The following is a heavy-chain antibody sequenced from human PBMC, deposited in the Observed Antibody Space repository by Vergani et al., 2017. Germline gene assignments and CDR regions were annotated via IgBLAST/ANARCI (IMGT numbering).Heavy chain of an antibody. J-gene: IGHJ6*03. D-gene: IGHD5-12*01. CDR3: AATISYYYYYMDV. Sequence: QVQLQESGPGLVKPSQTLSLTCTVSGGSISSGGYYWSWIRQHPGKGLEWIGYIYYSGSTYYNPSLKSRVTISVDSSKNQFSLKLSSVTAADTALYYCAATISYYYYYMDVWGKGTTVTVSS. CDR1: GGSISSGGYY. CDR2: IYYSGST. V-gene: IGHV4-31*03.